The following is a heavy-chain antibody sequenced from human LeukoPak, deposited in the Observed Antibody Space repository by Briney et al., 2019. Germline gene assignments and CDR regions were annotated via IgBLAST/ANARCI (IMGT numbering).Heavy chain of an antibody. Sequence: GGSLRLSCAASGFTFSSYAMSWVRQAPGKGMEWVSAISGSGGSTYYADSVKGRFTISRDNSKNTLYLQMNSLRAEDTAVYYCAKDLDYTWGGTFDYWGQGTLVTVSS. D-gene: IGHD4-4*01. CDR2: ISGSGGST. J-gene: IGHJ4*02. V-gene: IGHV3-23*01. CDR1: GFTFSSYA. CDR3: AKDLDYTWGGTFDY.